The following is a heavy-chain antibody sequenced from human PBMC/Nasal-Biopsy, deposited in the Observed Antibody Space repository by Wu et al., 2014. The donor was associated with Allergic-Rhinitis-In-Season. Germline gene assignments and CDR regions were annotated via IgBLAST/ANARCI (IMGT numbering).Heavy chain of an antibody. CDR1: GGSISSGGYS. V-gene: IGHV4-30-2*03. CDR2: IYHSGST. CDR3: ARRFSNGWPYYSGIDV. J-gene: IGHJ6*02. Sequence: TLSLTCAVSGGSISSGGYSWSWIRQPPGKGLEWIGYIYHSGSTYYSPSLKSRVAISIDTSKNQFSLRVRSVTDADTAVFYCARRFSNGWPYYSGIDVWGQGTTVTVSS. D-gene: IGHD6-19*01.